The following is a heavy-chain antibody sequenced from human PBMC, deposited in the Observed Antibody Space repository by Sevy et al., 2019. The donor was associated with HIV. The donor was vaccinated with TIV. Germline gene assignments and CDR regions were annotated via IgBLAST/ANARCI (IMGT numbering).Heavy chain of an antibody. CDR2: ISIYNT. J-gene: IGHJ1*01. Sequence: ASVKVSCKASGYTFTSYGITWVRQAPGQGLEWMGWISIYNTNYAQKLQRGVTMTTDTSTSTVYKELRSRRSDDTAVYYCARAPSGSQGPGQYFQHWGQGTLVTVSS. CDR3: ARAPSGSQGPGQYFQH. CDR1: GYTFTSYG. D-gene: IGHD1-26*01. V-gene: IGHV1-18*01.